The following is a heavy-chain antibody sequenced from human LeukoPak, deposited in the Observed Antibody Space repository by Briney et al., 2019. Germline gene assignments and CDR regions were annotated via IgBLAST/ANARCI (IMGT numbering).Heavy chain of an antibody. CDR2: IKQDGSEK. CDR1: GFTFSSYW. D-gene: IGHD5/OR15-5a*01. J-gene: IGHJ4*02. Sequence: GGSLRLSCAASGFTFSSYWMSWVRQAPGKGLEWVANIKQDGSEKYYVNSVKGRFTVSRDNAKNSLYLQMNSLRAEDTAVYYCARGKVSTYFDYWGQGTLVTVSS. CDR3: ARGKVSTYFDY. V-gene: IGHV3-7*01.